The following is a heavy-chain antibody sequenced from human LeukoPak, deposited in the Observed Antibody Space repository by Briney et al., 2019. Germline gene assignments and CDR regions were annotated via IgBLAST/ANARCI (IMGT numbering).Heavy chain of an antibody. CDR3: ARHGTKYYYDSSGYYGY. D-gene: IGHD3-22*01. J-gene: IGHJ4*02. CDR1: GGSVSRSNW. CDR2: ISHDGIT. V-gene: IGHV4-4*02. Sequence: SGTLSLTCAVSGGSVSRSNWWTWVRQTPEKGLEWIGQISHDGITNYNPSLKSRLTISLDKSKNQFSLKVTSVTAADTAVYYCARHGTKYYYDSSGYYGYWGQGTLVTVSS.